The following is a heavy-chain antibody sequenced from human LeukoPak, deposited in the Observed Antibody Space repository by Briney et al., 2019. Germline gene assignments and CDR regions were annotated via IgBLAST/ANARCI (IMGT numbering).Heavy chain of an antibody. V-gene: IGHV3-48*01. CDR1: GFTFSSYS. D-gene: IGHD6-13*01. J-gene: IGHJ3*02. Sequence: GGSLRLSCAASGFTFSSYSMNWVRQAPGKGLEWVSYISSSSSTIYYADSVKGRFTISRDNSKNTLYLQMNSLRAEDTAVYYCAKSHPIGYSSSGDAFDIWGQGTMVTVSS. CDR2: ISSSSSTI. CDR3: AKSHPIGYSSSGDAFDI.